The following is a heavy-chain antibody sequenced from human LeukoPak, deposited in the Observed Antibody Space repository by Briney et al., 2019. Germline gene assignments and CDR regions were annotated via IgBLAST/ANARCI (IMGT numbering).Heavy chain of an antibody. CDR1: GGSISSISHY. Sequence: SETLSLTCTVSGGSISSISHYWGWIRQPPGKGLVWIGAISYSGSAYYNPSLKSRVTISLDTSKNQFSLKLSSVTAADTAVYYCARYSYYYSSGGFDPWGQGTLVTVSS. D-gene: IGHD3-10*01. V-gene: IGHV4-39*01. CDR2: ISYSGSA. J-gene: IGHJ5*02. CDR3: ARYSYYYSSGGFDP.